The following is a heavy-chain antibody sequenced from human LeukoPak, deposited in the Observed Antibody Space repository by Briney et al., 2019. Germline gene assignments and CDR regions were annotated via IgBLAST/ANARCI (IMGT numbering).Heavy chain of an antibody. V-gene: IGHV1-69*04. CDR3: ARDRRSVTGGHDY. Sequence: SVKVSCKVSGYTLTELSMHWVRQAPGQGLEWMGRIIPILGIANYAQKFQGRVTITADKSTSTAYMELSSLRSEDTAVYYCARDRRSVTGGHDYWGQGTLVTVSS. CDR1: GYTLTELS. D-gene: IGHD4-17*01. CDR2: IIPILGIA. J-gene: IGHJ4*02.